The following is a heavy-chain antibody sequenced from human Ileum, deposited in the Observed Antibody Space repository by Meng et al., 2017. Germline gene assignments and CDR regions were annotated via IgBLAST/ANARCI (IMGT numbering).Heavy chain of an antibody. CDR2: ISSTSGYI. V-gene: IGHV3-21*01. Sequence: GELVESGRGLVQPGGSLILSCAASGFNFSSYSMNWVRQAPGKGLEWVSSISSTSGYIYYADSVKGRFTISRDNAKNSLYLQMNSLRAEDTAVYYCASDYWGQGTLVTVSS. CDR1: GFNFSSYS. CDR3: ASDY. J-gene: IGHJ4*02.